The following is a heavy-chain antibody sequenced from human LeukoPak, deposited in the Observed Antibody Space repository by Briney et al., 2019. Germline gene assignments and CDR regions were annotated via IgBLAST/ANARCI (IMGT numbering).Heavy chain of an antibody. CDR1: GFIFSDYY. Sequence: GGSLRLSCAASGFIFSDYYMSWIRQAPGKGLEWVSYISSSISSSGSTIYYADSVKGRFTISRDNAKNSLYLQMNSLRAEDTAVYYCARGPAYGARTDYLDYWGRGTLVFVSS. V-gene: IGHV3-11*04. D-gene: IGHD4/OR15-4a*01. CDR3: ARGPAYGARTDYLDY. CDR2: ISSSISSSGSTI. J-gene: IGHJ4*02.